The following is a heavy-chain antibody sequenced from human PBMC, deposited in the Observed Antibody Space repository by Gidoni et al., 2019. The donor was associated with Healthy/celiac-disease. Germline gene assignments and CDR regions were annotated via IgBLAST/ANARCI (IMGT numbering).Heavy chain of an antibody. CDR1: GFTLSNAW. V-gene: IGHV3-15*01. CDR2: IKSKTDGGTT. CDR3: TTGDYYDSSGYYISFDY. D-gene: IGHD3-22*01. J-gene: IGHJ4*02. Sequence: EVQLVESGGGLVKPGGSLRLSCAASGFTLSNAWMSWVRQAPGKGLEWVGRIKSKTDGGTTDYAAPVKGRFTISRDDSKNTLYLQMNSLKTEDTAVYYCTTGDYYDSSGYYISFDYWGQGTLVTVSS.